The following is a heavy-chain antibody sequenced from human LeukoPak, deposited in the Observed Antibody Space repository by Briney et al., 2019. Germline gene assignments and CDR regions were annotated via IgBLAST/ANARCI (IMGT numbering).Heavy chain of an antibody. J-gene: IGHJ4*02. CDR1: GFTFSRYS. V-gene: IGHV3-21*06. CDR2: ISSSSSYI. CDR3: ARGQTLTF. Sequence: PGGSLRLSCAASGFTFSRYSMNWVRQAPGKGLEWVSSISSSSSYIYYADSVKGRFTISRDNAKNALYLQMNSLRAEDTGVYFCARGQTLTFWGQGTLVTVSS.